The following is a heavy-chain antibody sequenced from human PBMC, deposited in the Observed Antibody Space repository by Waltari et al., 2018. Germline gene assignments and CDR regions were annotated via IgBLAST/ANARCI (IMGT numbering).Heavy chain of an antibody. CDR3: ARVYYSGSYLDY. D-gene: IGHD1-26*01. CDR1: GGSISSYY. Sequence: QVQLQESGPGLVKPSETLSLTCTVSGGSISSYYWSWIRQPPGKGLEWIGYIYYSGSTNYHPSLKSRITISVDTSKNQFSLKLSSVTAADTAVYYCARVYYSGSYLDYWGQGTLVTVSS. CDR2: IYYSGST. J-gene: IGHJ4*02. V-gene: IGHV4-59*01.